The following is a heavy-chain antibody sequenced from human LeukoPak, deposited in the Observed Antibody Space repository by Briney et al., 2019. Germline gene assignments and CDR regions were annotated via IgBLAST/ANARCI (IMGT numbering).Heavy chain of an antibody. CDR1: GYTFTGYY. J-gene: IGHJ5*02. Sequence: GASVKVSCKASGYTFTGYYMHRVRQAPGQGLEWMGRINPNSGGTNYAQKFQGRVTMTRDTSITTAYMELSRLRSDDTAVYYCASSFFYDNSGYYPWGQGTLVTVSS. D-gene: IGHD3-22*01. CDR2: INPNSGGT. V-gene: IGHV1-2*06. CDR3: ASSFFYDNSGYYP.